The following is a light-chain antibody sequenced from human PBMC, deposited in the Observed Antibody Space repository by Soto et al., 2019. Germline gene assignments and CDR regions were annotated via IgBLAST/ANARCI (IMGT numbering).Light chain of an antibody. CDR2: DAS. CDR1: QNISRY. V-gene: IGKV3-11*01. Sequence: EIVLTQSPATLSLSPGERATLSCRASQNISRYLAWYQQKPGQAPTLLIYDASSRATGIPARFSGGGSGTDFTLTITSLEPGDFAVYYCQQRSDWPLTFGGGTKMEIK. CDR3: QQRSDWPLT. J-gene: IGKJ4*01.